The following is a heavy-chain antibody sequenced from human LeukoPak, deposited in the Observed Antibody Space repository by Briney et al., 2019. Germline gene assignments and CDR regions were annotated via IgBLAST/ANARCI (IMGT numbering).Heavy chain of an antibody. J-gene: IGHJ4*02. CDR1: GFTFSNYW. CDR3: ARVAMIVAKPYDN. CDR2: INQDGSEK. V-gene: IGHV3-7*01. Sequence: GGSLRLSCAASGFTFSNYWMSWVRQAPGKGLEWVASINQDGSEKCYVDSVKGRFTISRDNAKNSLFLQMNSLRAEDTAVYYCARVAMIVAKPYDNWGQGTLVTVSS. D-gene: IGHD3-22*01.